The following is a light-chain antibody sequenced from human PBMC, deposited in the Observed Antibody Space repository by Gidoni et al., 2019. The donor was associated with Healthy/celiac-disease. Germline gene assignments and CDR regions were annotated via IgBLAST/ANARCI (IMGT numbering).Light chain of an antibody. CDR1: QSVLYSSNNKNY. CDR2: WAS. J-gene: IGKJ4*01. V-gene: IGKV4-1*01. Sequence: DIVMTQSPDSLAVSLGEWATINCKSSQSVLYSSNNKNYLAWYQQKPGQPPKLLIDWASTRESGVLDRFSGSGSGTDFNLTISSMQAEDVAVYYCQQYYSTPLTFGGGTKVEIK. CDR3: QQYYSTPLT.